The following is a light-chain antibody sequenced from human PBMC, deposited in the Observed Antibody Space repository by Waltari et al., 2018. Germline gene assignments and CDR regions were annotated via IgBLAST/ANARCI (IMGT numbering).Light chain of an antibody. V-gene: IGKV3-20*01. CDR3: QHYLRLPVT. CDR1: EGVSRA. J-gene: IGKJ1*01. Sequence: IALTQSPGTLSLSAGERATLPCRASEGVSRALAWFQQKPGQAPSLLIYGASTRATTIPDRFSGSGSGTDFSLTISRLEPDDFAVYYCQHYLRLPVTFGQGTTVEI. CDR2: GAS.